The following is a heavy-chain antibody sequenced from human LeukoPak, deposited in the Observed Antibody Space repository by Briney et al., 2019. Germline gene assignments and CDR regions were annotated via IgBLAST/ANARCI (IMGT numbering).Heavy chain of an antibody. Sequence: ASVKVSCKAPGYTFTSYGISWVRQAPGEGLEWMGWISAYNGKTNFAQKLQGRVTMTTDTSTNTAYMELRSLRSDDTAVYYCARDWGYASGTPDHWGQGTLVTVSS. CDR3: ARDWGYASGTPDH. J-gene: IGHJ4*02. CDR2: ISAYNGKT. V-gene: IGHV1-18*04. D-gene: IGHD3-10*01. CDR1: GYTFTSYG.